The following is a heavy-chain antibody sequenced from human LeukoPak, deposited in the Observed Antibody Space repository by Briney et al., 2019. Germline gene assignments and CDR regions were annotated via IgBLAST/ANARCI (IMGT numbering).Heavy chain of an antibody. CDR2: IYYSGNT. CDR3: ARSPPYFYGSATYLDY. D-gene: IGHD3-10*01. CDR1: GGSIRSTSSY. Sequence: PSETLSLTCTVSGGSIRSTSSYWAWIRQPPGKGLEWIGSIYYSGNTYYNPSLKSRVTISVDTSKNQFSLKLSSVTAADTAMYYCARSPPYFYGSATYLDYWGQGTLVTVSS. V-gene: IGHV4-39*07. J-gene: IGHJ4*02.